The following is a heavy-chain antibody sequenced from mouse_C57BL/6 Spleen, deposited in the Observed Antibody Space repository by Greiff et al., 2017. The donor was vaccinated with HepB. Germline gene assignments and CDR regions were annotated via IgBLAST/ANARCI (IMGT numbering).Heavy chain of an antibody. Sequence: QVQLKESGAELARPGASVKLSCKASGYTFTSYGISWVKQRTGQGLEWIGEIYPRSGNTYYNEKFKGKATLTADKSSSTAYMELRSLTSEESAVYFCAREGWYAMDYWGQGTSVTVSS. V-gene: IGHV1-81*01. CDR3: AREGWYAMDY. CDR1: GYTFTSYG. D-gene: IGHD1-1*02. CDR2: IYPRSGNT. J-gene: IGHJ4*01.